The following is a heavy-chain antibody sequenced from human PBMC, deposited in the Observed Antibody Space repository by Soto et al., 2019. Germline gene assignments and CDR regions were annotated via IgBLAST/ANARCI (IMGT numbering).Heavy chain of an antibody. J-gene: IGHJ5*02. Sequence: GGSLRLSCAASGFIFENFGMSWVRQAPGKGLEWISSISGSGFKKYYADSVKGRFTISRDNSKSTVYLELNNLSTEDTAVYHCAKNQGVELVPLATVDWFDPWGQGSVVTVSS. CDR3: AKNQGVELVPLATVDWFDP. V-gene: IGHV3-23*01. CDR1: GFIFENFG. CDR2: ISGSGFKK. D-gene: IGHD1-26*01.